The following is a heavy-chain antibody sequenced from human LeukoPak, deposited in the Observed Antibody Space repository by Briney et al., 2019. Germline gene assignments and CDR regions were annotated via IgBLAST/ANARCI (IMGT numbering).Heavy chain of an antibody. CDR1: GGSFSGYY. CDR2: INHSGST. V-gene: IGHV4-34*01. J-gene: IGHJ4*02. D-gene: IGHD2-2*01. CDR3: ASRRTGYCSSTSCYAIPHHA. Sequence: PSETLSLTCAVYGGSFSGYYWSWIRQPPGKGLEWIGEINHSGSTNYNPSLKSRVTISVDTSKNQFSLKLSSVTAAGTAVYYCASRRTGYCSSTSCYAIPHHAWGQGTLVTVSS.